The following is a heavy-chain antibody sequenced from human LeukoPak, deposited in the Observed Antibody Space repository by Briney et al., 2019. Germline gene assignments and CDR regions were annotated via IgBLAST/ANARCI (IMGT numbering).Heavy chain of an antibody. CDR3: ARYGSGSYWDY. J-gene: IGHJ4*02. Sequence: GRSLRLSCAASGFTFSSYAMHWVRQAPGKGLEWVAVISYDGSNKYYADSVKGRFTISRDNSKSTLYLQMNSLRAEDTAVYYCARYGSGSYWDYWGQGTLVTVSS. CDR1: GFTFSSYA. CDR2: ISYDGSNK. D-gene: IGHD3-10*01. V-gene: IGHV3-30-3*01.